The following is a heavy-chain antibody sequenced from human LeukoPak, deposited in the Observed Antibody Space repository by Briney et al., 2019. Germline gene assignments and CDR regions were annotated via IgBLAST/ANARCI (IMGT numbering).Heavy chain of an antibody. D-gene: IGHD3-3*01. CDR2: IYYSGST. V-gene: IGHV4-59*01. CDR3: ARAVRSRDFWSGYYIDY. CDR1: GGSISSYY. Sequence: SETLSPTCTVSGGSISSYYWSWIRQPPGKGLEWIGYIYYSGSTNYNPSLKSRVTISVDTSKNQFSLKLSSVTAADTAVYYCARAVRSRDFWSGYYIDYWGQGTLVTVSS. J-gene: IGHJ4*02.